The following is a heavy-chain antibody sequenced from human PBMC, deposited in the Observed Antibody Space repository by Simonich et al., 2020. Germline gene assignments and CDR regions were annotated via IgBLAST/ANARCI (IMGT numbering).Heavy chain of an antibody. V-gene: IGHV4-38-2*01. Sequence: QVQLQESGPGLVKPSETLSLTCAVSGYSISSGYYWGWIRQPPGKGLEWIGSIYHSGRTYYTPSLMSRGTISVDTSKTQFSLKLSSVTAADTAVYYCARVGYSNYYYYGMDVWGQGTTVTVSS. J-gene: IGHJ6*02. CDR3: ARVGYSNYYYYGMDV. CDR1: GYSISSGYY. D-gene: IGHD6-13*01. CDR2: IYHSGRT.